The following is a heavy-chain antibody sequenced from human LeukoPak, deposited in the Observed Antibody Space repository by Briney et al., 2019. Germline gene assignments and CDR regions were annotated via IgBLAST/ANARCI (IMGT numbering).Heavy chain of an antibody. V-gene: IGHV1-18*01. CDR2: ISTYNGNT. CDR1: GYTFTIYG. D-gene: IGHD3-16*01. CDR3: ARETSQKGAHYMDV. Sequence: GASVKVSCKASGYTFTIYGITWVRQAPGQGLEWMGWISTYNGNTNYAQKLQGRVTMTTDTSTSTAYMELRSLRSDDTAVYYCARETSQKGAHYMDVWGKGTTVTISS. J-gene: IGHJ6*03.